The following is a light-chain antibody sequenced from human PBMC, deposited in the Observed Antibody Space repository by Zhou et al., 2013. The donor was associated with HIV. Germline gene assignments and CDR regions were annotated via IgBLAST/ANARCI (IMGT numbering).Light chain of an antibody. Sequence: EIVLTQSPATLSLSPGERATVSCRASQGIDNYLAWYQQKPGQAPRLLIYDASTRATGIPARFSGSGSGTDFTLTISSLEPEDFAVYYCQQYKNWPWTFGQGTKVEIK. V-gene: IGKV3-11*01. J-gene: IGKJ1*01. CDR1: QGIDNY. CDR3: QQYKNWPWT. CDR2: DAS.